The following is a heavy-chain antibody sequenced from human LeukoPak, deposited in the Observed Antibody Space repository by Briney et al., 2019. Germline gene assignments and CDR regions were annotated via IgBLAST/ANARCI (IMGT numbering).Heavy chain of an antibody. Sequence: GSSVKVSCKASGGTFSRYGISWVRQAPGQGLEWMGGIIPIFGTANYAQKFQGRVTITADESTSTAYMELSSLRSEDTAVYYCVRDGEGVAISVNYWFDPWGQGTLVTVSS. V-gene: IGHV1-69*01. J-gene: IGHJ5*02. D-gene: IGHD3-10*01. CDR3: VRDGEGVAISVNYWFDP. CDR2: IIPIFGTA. CDR1: GGTFSRYG.